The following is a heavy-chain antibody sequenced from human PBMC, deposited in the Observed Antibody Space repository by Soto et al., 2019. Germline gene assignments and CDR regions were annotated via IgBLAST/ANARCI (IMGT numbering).Heavy chain of an antibody. CDR2: ISGSGGST. D-gene: IGHD6-19*01. CDR1: GFTFSSYA. J-gene: IGHJ4*02. CDR3: AKDRGSGWYPFDY. V-gene: IGHV3-23*01. Sequence: EESLRLSCAASGFTFSSYAMSWVRQAPGKGLEWVSAISGSGGSTYYADSVKGRFTISRDNSKNTLYLQMNSLRAEDTAVYYCAKDRGSGWYPFDYWGQGTLVTASS.